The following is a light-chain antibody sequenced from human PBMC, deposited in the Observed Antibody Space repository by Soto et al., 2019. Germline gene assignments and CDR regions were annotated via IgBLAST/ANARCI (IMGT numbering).Light chain of an antibody. V-gene: IGKV3-20*01. CDR3: HQYGRSPWT. CDR1: ESVASNY. Sequence: IVLTQSPGTLSLSPGERATLSCRASESVASNYLAWYQHKPGQAPRLLFFGASNRATGIPDRFSGSGSGTDFTLTISRLEPEDFAVYYCHQYGRSPWTLGQGTKVDIK. J-gene: IGKJ1*01. CDR2: GAS.